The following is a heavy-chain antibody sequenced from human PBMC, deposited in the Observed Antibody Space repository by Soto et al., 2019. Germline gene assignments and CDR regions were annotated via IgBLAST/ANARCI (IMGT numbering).Heavy chain of an antibody. V-gene: IGHV4-31*03. CDR3: AREVGGNSGVSSAFDI. CDR2: IYYSGST. Sequence: QVQLQESGPGLVKPSQTLSLTCTVSGGSISSGGYYWSWIRQHPGKGLEWIGYIYYSGSTYYNPSLKMRVTIPVDTSKNQFSLKLSSVTAADTAVYYCAREVGGNSGVSSAFDIWGQGTMVTVSS. D-gene: IGHD2-21*02. CDR1: GGSISSGGYY. J-gene: IGHJ3*02.